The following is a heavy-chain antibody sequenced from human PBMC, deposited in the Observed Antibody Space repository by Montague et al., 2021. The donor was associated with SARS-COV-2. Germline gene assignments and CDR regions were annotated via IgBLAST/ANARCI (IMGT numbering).Heavy chain of an antibody. CDR2: VSDSGTT. J-gene: IGHJ2*01. Sequence: SETLSLTCTVSGVSIDDNNFAWIRLPQAKGLEWIGLVSDSGTTDTNYNLPVRITMSVDTSQNNFSMTLTSVTAADSALYFCARESSDFYPRYFGVWGRGVLIPVTS. D-gene: IGHD6-25*01. V-gene: IGHV4-59*01. CDR3: ARESSDFYPRYFGV. CDR1: GVSIDDNN.